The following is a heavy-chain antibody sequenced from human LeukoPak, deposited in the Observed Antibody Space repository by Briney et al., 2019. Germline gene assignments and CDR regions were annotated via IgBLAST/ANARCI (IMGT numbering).Heavy chain of an antibody. CDR2: LNPNSGNT. Sequence: ASVKVSCKASGYTFTGHYIHWVRQAPGQGLEWMGRLNPNSGNTEYTQKFLGRVTMTRDTSISTAYMELSGLTSDDTAIYYCARQRGLGYFDYWGQGVLVTASS. J-gene: IGHJ4*02. CDR3: ARQRGLGYFDY. D-gene: IGHD2-15*01. V-gene: IGHV1-2*06. CDR1: GYTFTGHY.